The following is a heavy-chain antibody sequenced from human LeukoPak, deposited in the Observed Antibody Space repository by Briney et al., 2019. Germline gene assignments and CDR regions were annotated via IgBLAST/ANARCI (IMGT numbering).Heavy chain of an antibody. V-gene: IGHV1-69*05. Sequence: ASVKVSCKASGGTFSSYAISWVRQAPGQGLEWMGGNIPIFGTANYAQKFQGRVTITTDESTSTAYMELSSLRSEDTAVYYCARKKGAVDAFDIWGQGTMVTVSS. J-gene: IGHJ3*02. CDR1: GGTFSSYA. CDR3: ARKKGAVDAFDI. D-gene: IGHD1-26*01. CDR2: NIPIFGTA.